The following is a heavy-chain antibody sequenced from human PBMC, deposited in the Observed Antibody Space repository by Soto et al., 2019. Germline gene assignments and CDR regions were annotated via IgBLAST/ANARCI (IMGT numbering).Heavy chain of an antibody. CDR2: IWYDGSNK. CDR3: ARESLSTFDY. V-gene: IGHV3-33*01. Sequence: QVQLVESGGGVVQPGRSLRLSCAASGFTFSSYGMHLVRQAPGKGLEWVAVIWYDGSNKYYADSVKGRFTISRDNSKNTLYLQMNSLRAEDTAVYYCARESLSTFDYWGQGTLVTVSS. J-gene: IGHJ4*02. CDR1: GFTFSSYG.